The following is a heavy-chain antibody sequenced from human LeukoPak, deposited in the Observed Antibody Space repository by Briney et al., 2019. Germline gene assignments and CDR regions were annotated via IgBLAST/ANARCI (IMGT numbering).Heavy chain of an antibody. J-gene: IGHJ4*02. Sequence: PSETLSLTCNVSGGXISSSTYYWGWIRQPPGKGLEWIGSIYNSGSTYYNPSVKSRVTISVDTSKNQFSLNLSSVTAADTAVYYCARGTSRYFDYWGQRSLVTVSS. V-gene: IGHV4-39*07. CDR2: IYNSGST. CDR3: ARGTSRYFDY. CDR1: GGXISSSTYY. D-gene: IGHD2-2*01.